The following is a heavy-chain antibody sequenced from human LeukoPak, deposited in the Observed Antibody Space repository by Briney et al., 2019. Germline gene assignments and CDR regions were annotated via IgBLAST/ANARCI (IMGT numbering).Heavy chain of an antibody. V-gene: IGHV1-18*01. CDR3: ARVRSSSWYAYWFDP. Sequence: ASVTVSCKASGGTFSSYAISWVRQAPGQGLEWMGWISAYNGNTNYAQKLQGRVTITTDTSTSTAYMELRSLRSDDTAVYYCARVRSSSWYAYWFDPWGQGTLVTVSS. CDR2: ISAYNGNT. D-gene: IGHD6-13*01. J-gene: IGHJ5*02. CDR1: GGTFSSYA.